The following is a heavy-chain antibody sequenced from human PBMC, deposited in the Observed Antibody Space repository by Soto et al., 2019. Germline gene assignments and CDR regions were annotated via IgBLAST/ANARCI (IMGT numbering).Heavy chain of an antibody. V-gene: IGHV1-18*01. Sequence: ASVKVSFKATGYTFTSYGIRWVRQAPGQGLEWMGWISAYNGNTNYAQKLQGRVTMTTDTSTSTAYMELRSLRSDDTAVYYCARYYYDNSGSYPLDYWGQGTLVTVSS. CDR2: ISAYNGNT. D-gene: IGHD3-22*01. CDR1: GYTFTSYG. J-gene: IGHJ4*02. CDR3: ARYYYDNSGSYPLDY.